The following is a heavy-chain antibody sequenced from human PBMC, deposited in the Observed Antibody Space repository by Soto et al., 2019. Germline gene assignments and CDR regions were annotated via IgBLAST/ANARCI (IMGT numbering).Heavy chain of an antibody. V-gene: IGHV3-33*01. CDR1: GFTFSSYG. Sequence: PGGSLRLSCGASGFTFSSYGMHWVRQAPGKGLEWVAVIWYDGSNKYYADSVKGRFTISRDNSKNTLYLQMNSLRAEDTAVYYCARTPYCSGGSCSGSAFDIWGQGTMVTVSS. D-gene: IGHD2-15*01. J-gene: IGHJ3*02. CDR3: ARTPYCSGGSCSGSAFDI. CDR2: IWYDGSNK.